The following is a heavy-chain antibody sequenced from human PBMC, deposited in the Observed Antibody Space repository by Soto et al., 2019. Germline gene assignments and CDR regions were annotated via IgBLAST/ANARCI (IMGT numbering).Heavy chain of an antibody. CDR3: ARDETYYYGSGPV. J-gene: IGHJ4*02. CDR1: GFTFSTYW. Sequence: GGSLRLSCAASGFTFSTYWMSWVRQAPGKGLEWVANIKQDGSEKYYVDSVKGRFTISRDDAKNSLYLQMNSLRAEDTAVYYCARDETYYYGSGPVGGQGTLVTVSS. V-gene: IGHV3-7*01. D-gene: IGHD3-10*01. CDR2: IKQDGSEK.